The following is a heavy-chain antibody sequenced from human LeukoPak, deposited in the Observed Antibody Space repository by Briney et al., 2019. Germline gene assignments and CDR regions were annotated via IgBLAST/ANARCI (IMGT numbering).Heavy chain of an antibody. CDR3: ARVLESNSGYDLGY. CDR1: GYTFTGYY. D-gene: IGHD5-12*01. Sequence: ASVKVSCKASGYTFTGYYMHWVRQAPGQGLEWMGWINPNSGGTNYAQKFQGRVTMTRDTSTSTAYMELSRLRSDDTAVYYCARVLESNSGYDLGYWGQGTLVTVSS. CDR2: INPNSGGT. V-gene: IGHV1-2*02. J-gene: IGHJ4*02.